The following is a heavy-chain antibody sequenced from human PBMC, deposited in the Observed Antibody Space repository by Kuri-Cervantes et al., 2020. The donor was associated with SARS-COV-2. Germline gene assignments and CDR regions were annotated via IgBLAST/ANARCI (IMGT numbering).Heavy chain of an antibody. CDR2: ISYDGTDE. CDR3: ARGQSYDFWSGYYALWYYYYGMDV. V-gene: IGHV3-30*04. J-gene: IGHJ6*02. D-gene: IGHD3-3*01. CDR1: GFTFSRSA. Sequence: GGSLRLSCAASGFTFSRSAMYWVRQAPGKGLEWVALISYDGTDEYNTASVRGRFTISRDNSNNTLYLQMYSLRPEDTAVYYCARGQSYDFWSGYYALWYYYYGMDVWGQGTTVTVSS.